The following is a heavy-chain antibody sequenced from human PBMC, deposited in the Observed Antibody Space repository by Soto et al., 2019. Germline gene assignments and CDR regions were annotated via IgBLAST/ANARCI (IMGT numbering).Heavy chain of an antibody. J-gene: IGHJ5*02. Sequence: GFLSFSFAGSGFTFGYSYMSWIRQAPGKGLEWLSYISPGSRYPAYADSVKGRFTISRDNAKRSLYLQMMSLTAEDTAIYYCVRGGGGGLFDPWGQGTMVTVSS. CDR2: ISPGSRYP. CDR1: GFTFGYSY. CDR3: VRGGGGGLFDP. V-gene: IGHV3-11*06. D-gene: IGHD2-15*01.